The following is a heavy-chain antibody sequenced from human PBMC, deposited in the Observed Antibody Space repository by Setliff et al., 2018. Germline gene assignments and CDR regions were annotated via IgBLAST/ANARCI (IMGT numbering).Heavy chain of an antibody. Sequence: TLSLTCTVSGGSISSGSYYWSWIRQPAGKGLEWIGHIYTSGSTNYNPSLKSRVTISVDTSKNQFSLKLSSVTAADTAVYYCAREGVGIVRRGYFDLWGRGTLVTVSS. CDR3: AREGVGIVRRGYFDL. J-gene: IGHJ2*01. D-gene: IGHD2-21*01. CDR2: IYTSGST. CDR1: GGSISSGSYY. V-gene: IGHV4-61*09.